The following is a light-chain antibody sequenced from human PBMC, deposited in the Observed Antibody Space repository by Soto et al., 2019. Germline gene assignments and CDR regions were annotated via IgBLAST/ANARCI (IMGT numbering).Light chain of an antibody. CDR2: VGTGGIVG. Sequence: QTVVTQPPSASASLGASVTLTCTLSSGYSNYKVDWYQQRPGKGPRFVMRVGTGGIVGSKGDGIPDRFSVLGSGLNRYLTIKNIQEEDESDYHCGADHGSGRTVFGGGTKVTVL. CDR1: SGYSNYK. V-gene: IGLV9-49*01. J-gene: IGLJ3*02. CDR3: GADHGSGRTV.